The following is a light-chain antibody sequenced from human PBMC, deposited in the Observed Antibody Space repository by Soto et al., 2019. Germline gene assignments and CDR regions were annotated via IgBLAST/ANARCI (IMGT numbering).Light chain of an antibody. Sequence: EIVMTQSPATLSVSPGGRASLSCRASQSVSSNLAWYQQKPGQAPRLLIYGASARATGIPGRFSGSGSGTEFTLTISSLQSEDFAIYYCQQYNNWPRTFGQGTKV. V-gene: IGKV3-15*01. CDR2: GAS. CDR3: QQYNNWPRT. CDR1: QSVSSN. J-gene: IGKJ1*01.